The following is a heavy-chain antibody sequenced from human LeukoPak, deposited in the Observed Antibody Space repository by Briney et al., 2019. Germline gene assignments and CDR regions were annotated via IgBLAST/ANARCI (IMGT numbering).Heavy chain of an antibody. CDR1: GFTFSSYW. V-gene: IGHV5-51*01. D-gene: IGHD6-13*01. Sequence: GGSLRLSCAASGFTFSSYWIGWVRQMPGKGLEWMGIIYPGDSDTRYSPSFQGQVTISADKSISTAYLQWSSLKASDTAMYYCARLGGGYHSSSWYTDWFDPWGQGTLVTVSS. CDR3: ARLGGGYHSSSWYTDWFDP. CDR2: IYPGDSDT. J-gene: IGHJ5*02.